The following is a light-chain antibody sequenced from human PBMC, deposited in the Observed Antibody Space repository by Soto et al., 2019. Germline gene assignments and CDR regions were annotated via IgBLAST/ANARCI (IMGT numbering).Light chain of an antibody. J-gene: IGLJ2*01. V-gene: IGLV2-11*01. Sequence: QSVLTQPRSVSGTPGQSVTISCTGTGSDVAGYNYVSWYQQHPGKAPKLMIYDVTKRPSGVPDRFSGSKSGNTASLTISGLQAEDEADYYCCSYGGTYNLIFGGGTKVTVL. CDR3: CSYGGTYNLI. CDR1: GSDVAGYNY. CDR2: DVT.